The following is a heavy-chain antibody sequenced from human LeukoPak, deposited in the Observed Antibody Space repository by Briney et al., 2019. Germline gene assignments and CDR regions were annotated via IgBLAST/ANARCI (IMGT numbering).Heavy chain of an antibody. CDR1: GFTFTRSA. D-gene: IGHD6-19*01. Sequence: ASVKVSCKASGFTFTRSAMQWVRQARGQRLEWIGWIVVGSGNTNYAQKFQERVTITRDMSTSTAYMELSNLRSEDTAVYYCAADGYSSGWSYYWGQGTLVTVSS. J-gene: IGHJ4*02. CDR2: IVVGSGNT. V-gene: IGHV1-58*02. CDR3: AADGYSSGWSYY.